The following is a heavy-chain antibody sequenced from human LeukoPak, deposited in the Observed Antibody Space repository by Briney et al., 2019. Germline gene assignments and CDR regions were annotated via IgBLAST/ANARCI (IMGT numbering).Heavy chain of an antibody. CDR1: GFTVSSNY. D-gene: IGHD6-19*01. J-gene: IGHJ1*01. CDR2: IYSGGST. V-gene: IGHV3-66*01. CDR3: ALSSGWYGGQYFQH. Sequence: GGSLRLSCAASGFTVSSNYMSWVRQAPGKGLEWVSVIYSGGSTYYADSVKGRFTISRDNSKNTLYLQMNSLRAKDTAVYYCALSSGWYGGQYFQHWGQGTLVTVSS.